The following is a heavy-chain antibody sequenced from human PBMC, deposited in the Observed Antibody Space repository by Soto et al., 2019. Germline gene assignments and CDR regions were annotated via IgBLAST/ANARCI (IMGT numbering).Heavy chain of an antibody. CDR1: GFTFSSYG. CDR3: ARDPQIVVVPAALPAADYYFDY. CDR2: IWYDGSNK. Sequence: QVQLVESGGGVVQPGRSLRLSCAASGFTFSSYGMHWVRQAPGKGLEWVAVIWYDGSNKYYADSVKGRFTISRDNSKNPLYLQMNSLRAEDTAVYYCARDPQIVVVPAALPAADYYFDYWGQGTLVTVSS. J-gene: IGHJ4*02. D-gene: IGHD2-2*01. V-gene: IGHV3-33*01.